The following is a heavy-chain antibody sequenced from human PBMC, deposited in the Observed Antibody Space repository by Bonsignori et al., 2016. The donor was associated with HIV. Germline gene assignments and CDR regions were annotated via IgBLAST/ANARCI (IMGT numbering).Heavy chain of an antibody. CDR3: ARERNQGDPTFDP. CDR2: INPNIIGGA. Sequence: WVRQAPGQGLEWMGWINPNIIGGASYAQKFQGRVTMTRDTSMNTAYMELSSLTSDDTAVYYCARERNQGDPTFDPWGQGTLVTVSS. D-gene: IGHD1-14*01. V-gene: IGHV1-2*02. J-gene: IGHJ5*02.